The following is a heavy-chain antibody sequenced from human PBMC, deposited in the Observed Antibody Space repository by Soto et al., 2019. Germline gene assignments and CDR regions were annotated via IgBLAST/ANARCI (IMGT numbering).Heavy chain of an antibody. Sequence: DVQLVESGGGLVKPGGSLRLSCAASGFSFSSHSMNWVRQAPGKGLEWGSSISSSSSYIYYADSMEGRFTISRDNAKKSLYLQMNSLRAEDTAVDYCARGYRGVPSQYEVIDAFAIWGQGTMVIVSS. V-gene: IGHV3-21*01. D-gene: IGHD3-10*01. J-gene: IGHJ3*02. CDR1: GFSFSSHS. CDR2: ISSSSSYI. CDR3: ARGYRGVPSQYEVIDAFAI.